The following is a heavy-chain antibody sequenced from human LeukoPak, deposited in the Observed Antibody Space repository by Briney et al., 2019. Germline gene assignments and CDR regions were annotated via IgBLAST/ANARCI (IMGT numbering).Heavy chain of an antibody. CDR3: ARTLPNIGPTGTSYYYYMDV. V-gene: IGHV1-69*05. Sequence: SVKVSCKASGGTISSYAVSWVRQVPGQGLEWMGGIIPTLDTANYAQKFQGRVTITTDESTSTIYMDLRSLRSDDTAVYYCARTLPNIGPTGTSYYYYMDVWGKGTTVIVSS. CDR2: IIPTLDTA. D-gene: IGHD1-1*01. CDR1: GGTISSYA. J-gene: IGHJ6*03.